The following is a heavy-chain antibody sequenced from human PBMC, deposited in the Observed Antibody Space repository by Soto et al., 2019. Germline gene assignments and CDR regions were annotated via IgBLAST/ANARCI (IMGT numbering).Heavy chain of an antibody. V-gene: IGHV1-18*01. J-gene: IGHJ4*02. CDR3: ARWDCTNGVCSLRCDY. Sequence: QVQLVQSGAEVKKPGASVKVSCKASGYTFTSYGISWVRQAPGQGLEWMGWISAYNGNTNYAQKLQGRVTMTTDTPTSTAYMELRSLRSDDTAVYYCARWDCTNGVCSLRCDYWGQGTLVTVSS. D-gene: IGHD2-8*01. CDR1: GYTFTSYG. CDR2: ISAYNGNT.